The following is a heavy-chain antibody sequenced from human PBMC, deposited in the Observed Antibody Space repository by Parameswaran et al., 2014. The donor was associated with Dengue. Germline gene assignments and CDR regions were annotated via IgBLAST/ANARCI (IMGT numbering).Heavy chain of an antibody. CDR3: AIQVAGTIFSYNWFDP. V-gene: IGHV4-34*01. D-gene: IGHD6-19*01. CDR2: INHSGST. CDR1: GGSFSGYY. J-gene: IGHJ5*02. Sequence: SETLSLTCAVYGGSFSGYYWSWIRQPPGKGLEWIGEINHSGSTNYNPSLKSRVTISVDTSKNQFSLKLSSVTAADTAVYYCAIQVAGTIFSYNWFDPWGQGTLVTVSS.